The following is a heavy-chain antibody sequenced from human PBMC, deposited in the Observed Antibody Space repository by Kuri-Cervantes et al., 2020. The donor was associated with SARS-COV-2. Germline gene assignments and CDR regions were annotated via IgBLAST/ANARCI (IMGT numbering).Heavy chain of an antibody. Sequence: ESLKISCTVSGGSISSYYWSWIRQPPGKGLEWIGYIYYSGSTNYNPSLKSRVTISVDTSKNQFSLKLSSVTAADTAVYYCARTGGLGYYYDSSGYWGAFDIWGQGTMVTVSS. V-gene: IGHV4-59*08. CDR2: IYYSGST. CDR3: ARTGGLGYYYDSSGYWGAFDI. D-gene: IGHD3-22*01. CDR1: GGSISSYY. J-gene: IGHJ3*02.